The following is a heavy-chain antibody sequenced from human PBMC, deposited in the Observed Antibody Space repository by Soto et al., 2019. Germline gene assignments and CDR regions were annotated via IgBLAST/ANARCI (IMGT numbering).Heavy chain of an antibody. D-gene: IGHD6-19*01. CDR3: ARGGYSSGWYFGGFPPSPYGMDV. CDR1: GFTFSSYA. CDR2: ISYDGSNK. Sequence: PGGSLRLSCAASGFTFSSYAMHWVRQAPGKGLEWVAVISYDGSNKYYADSVKGRFTISRDNSKNTLYLQMNSLRAEDTAVYYCARGGYSSGWYFGGFPPSPYGMDVWGQGTTVTVSS. J-gene: IGHJ6*02. V-gene: IGHV3-30-3*01.